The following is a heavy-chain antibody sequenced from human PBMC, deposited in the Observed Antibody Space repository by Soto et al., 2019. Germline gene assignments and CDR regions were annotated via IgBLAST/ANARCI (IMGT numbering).Heavy chain of an antibody. CDR3: ARDPPPPDY. J-gene: IGHJ4*02. CDR2: ISAYNCNT. CDR1: GYTFASYA. V-gene: IGHV1-18*01. Sequence: ASVKVSCKASGYTFASYAISWMRQAPGQGLEWMGWISAYNCNTNYAQKLQGRVTMTTDTSTSTAYMELRSLRSDDTAVYYCARDPPPPDYWGQGTLVTVSS.